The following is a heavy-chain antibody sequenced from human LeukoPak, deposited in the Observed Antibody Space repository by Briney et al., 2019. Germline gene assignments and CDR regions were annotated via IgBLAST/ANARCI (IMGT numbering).Heavy chain of an antibody. CDR2: INNSGDST. Sequence: PGGSLRLSCAASGFTFSTYAMSWVRQTPGKGLEWVSVINNSGDSTYDADSVKGRFTISRDNAKNSLYLQMNSLRAEDTALYYCARDRNGGNTYYFDYWGQGTLVTVSS. CDR1: GFTFSTYA. J-gene: IGHJ4*02. V-gene: IGHV3-21*04. CDR3: ARDRNGGNTYYFDY. D-gene: IGHD4-23*01.